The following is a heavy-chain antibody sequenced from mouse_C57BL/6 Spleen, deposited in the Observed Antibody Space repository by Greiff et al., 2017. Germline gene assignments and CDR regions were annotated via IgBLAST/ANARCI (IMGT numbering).Heavy chain of an antibody. J-gene: IGHJ2*01. CDR1: GYTFTSYT. D-gene: IGHD2-5*01. CDR3: AREKAYYSNAY. Sequence: QVQLQQSGAELARPGASVKMSCKASGYTFTSYTMHWVNQRPGQGLEWIGYINPSSGYTKYNQKFKDKATLTADKSSSTAYMQLSRLTSEDSAGYYCAREKAYYSNAYWGQGTTLTVSS. V-gene: IGHV1-4*01. CDR2: INPSSGYT.